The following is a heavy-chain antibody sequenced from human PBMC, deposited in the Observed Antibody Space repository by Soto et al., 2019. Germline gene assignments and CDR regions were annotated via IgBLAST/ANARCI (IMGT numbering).Heavy chain of an antibody. CDR1: GGSISSYY. CDR2: IYYSGST. J-gene: IGHJ4*02. D-gene: IGHD3-3*01. Sequence: QVQLQESGPGLVKPSETLSLTCTVSGGSISSYYWSWIRQPPGKGLEWIGYIYYSGSTNYNPSLKSRVTISVDTSKNQFSLKLSSVTAADTAVYYCAREDFWSGHFDYWGQGTLVTVSS. V-gene: IGHV4-59*12. CDR3: AREDFWSGHFDY.